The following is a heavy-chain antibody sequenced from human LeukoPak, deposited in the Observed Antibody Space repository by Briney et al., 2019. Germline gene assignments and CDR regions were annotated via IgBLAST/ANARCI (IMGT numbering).Heavy chain of an antibody. CDR2: ISGSGVST. CDR3: ARSDTAMVHFDY. V-gene: IGHV3-23*01. Sequence: GGSLRLSCAASGFTFSTYAMNWVRQAPGKGLEWVSTISGSGVSTYYADSVKGRFTISRDNSKDTLYLQMNSLRAEDTAVYYCARSDTAMVHFDYWGQGTLVTVSS. CDR1: GFTFSTYA. D-gene: IGHD5-18*01. J-gene: IGHJ4*02.